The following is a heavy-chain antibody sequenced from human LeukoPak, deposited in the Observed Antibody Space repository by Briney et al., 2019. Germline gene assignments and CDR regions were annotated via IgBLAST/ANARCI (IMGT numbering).Heavy chain of an antibody. Sequence: GGSLRLSCAASGFTFSSYGMHWVRQAPGKGLEWVAVISYDGSNKYYADSVKGRFTISRDNSKNTPYLQMNSLRAEDTAVYYCARDAAIIVVVVAATQDAFDIWGQGTMVTVSS. V-gene: IGHV3-30*03. CDR1: GFTFSSYG. J-gene: IGHJ3*02. D-gene: IGHD2-15*01. CDR3: ARDAAIIVVVVAATQDAFDI. CDR2: ISYDGSNK.